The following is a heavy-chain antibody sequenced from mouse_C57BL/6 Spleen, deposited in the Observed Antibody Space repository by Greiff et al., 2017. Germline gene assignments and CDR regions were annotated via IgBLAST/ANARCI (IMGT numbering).Heavy chain of an antibody. CDR3: ARDYYGLYYAMDY. J-gene: IGHJ4*01. CDR2: IDPNSGGT. CDR1: GYTFTSYW. V-gene: IGHV1-72*01. Sequence: VQLQQPGAELVKPGASVKLSCKASGYTFTSYWMHWVKQRPGRGLEWIGRIDPNSGGTKYNEKFKSKATLTVDKPSSPAYMQLSSLTSEDSAVYYCARDYYGLYYAMDYWGQGTSVTVSS. D-gene: IGHD1-1*01.